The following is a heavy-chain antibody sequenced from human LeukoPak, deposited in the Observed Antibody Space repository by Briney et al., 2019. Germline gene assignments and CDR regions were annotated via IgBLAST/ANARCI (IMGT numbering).Heavy chain of an antibody. D-gene: IGHD3-22*01. J-gene: IGHJ3*02. Sequence: ASVKVSCKASGYTFTSYDINWVRQATGQGLEWMGWMNPNSGNTGYAQKFQGRVTMTRNTSISTAYMELSSLRSEDTAVYYCAGRIHYYDSSGQRPHDAFDIWGQGTMVTVSS. CDR3: AGRIHYYDSSGQRPHDAFDI. CDR1: GYTFTSYD. V-gene: IGHV1-8*01. CDR2: MNPNSGNT.